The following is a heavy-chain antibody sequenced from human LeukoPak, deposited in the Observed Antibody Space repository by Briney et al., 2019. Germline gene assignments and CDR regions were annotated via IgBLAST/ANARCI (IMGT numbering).Heavy chain of an antibody. CDR2: FYYTGST. V-gene: IGHV4-39*01. D-gene: IGHD2-2*01. J-gene: IGHJ6*03. CDR1: GGSISSNGYY. Sequence: PSETLSLTCTVSGGSISSNGYYWGWIRQPPGKGLEWIGSFYYTGSTFYSPSLKSRVTISVDTSKNQFSLKLSSVTAADTAVYYCARVGQLLPFYYYYMDVWGKGTTVTVSS. CDR3: ARVGQLLPFYYYYMDV.